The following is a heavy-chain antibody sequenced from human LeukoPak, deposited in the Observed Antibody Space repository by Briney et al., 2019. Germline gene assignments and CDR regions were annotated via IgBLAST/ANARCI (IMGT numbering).Heavy chain of an antibody. V-gene: IGHV4-61*01. CDR2: IYYSGST. J-gene: IGHJ6*02. CDR3: ARDRGPPYYGMDV. CDR1: GGSVSSGSYY. D-gene: IGHD3-10*01. Sequence: SETLSLTCTVSGGSVSSGSYYWSWIRQPPGKGLEWIGYIYYSGSTNYNPSLKSRVTISVDTSKNQFSLRLSSVTAADTAVYYCARDRGPPYYGMDVWGQGTTVTVSS.